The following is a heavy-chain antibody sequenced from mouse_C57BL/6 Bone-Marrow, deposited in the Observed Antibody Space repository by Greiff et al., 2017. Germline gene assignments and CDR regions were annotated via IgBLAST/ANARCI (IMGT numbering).Heavy chain of an antibody. CDR3: TRSAY. CDR2: IDPENGDT. J-gene: IGHJ3*01. CDR1: GFNIKDDY. V-gene: IGHV14-4*01. Sequence: EVQVVESGAELVRPGASVKLSCTASGFNIKDDYMHWVKQRPEQGLEWIGWIDPENGDTEYASKFQGKATITVDTSSNTAYLQLSSLTSEDTAVYYCTRSAYWGQGTLVTVSA.